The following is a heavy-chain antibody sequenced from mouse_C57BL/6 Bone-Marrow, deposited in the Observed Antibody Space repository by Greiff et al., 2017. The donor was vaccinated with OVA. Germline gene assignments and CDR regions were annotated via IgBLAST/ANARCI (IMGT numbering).Heavy chain of an antibody. V-gene: IGHV1-52*01. CDR3: ARSAVVARYFDV. Sequence: QVQLQQPGAELVRPGSSVKLSCKASGYTFTSYWMHWVKQRPIQGLEWIGNIDPSDSETHYNQKFKDKATLTVDKSSSTAYMQLSSLTSEDSAVYYCARSAVVARYFDVWGTGTTVTVSS. J-gene: IGHJ1*03. CDR2: IDPSDSET. D-gene: IGHD1-1*01. CDR1: GYTFTSYW.